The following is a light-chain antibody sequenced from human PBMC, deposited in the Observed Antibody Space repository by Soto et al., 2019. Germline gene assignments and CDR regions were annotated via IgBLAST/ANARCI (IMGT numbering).Light chain of an antibody. CDR1: SSDVGGYNY. J-gene: IGLJ1*01. CDR3: SSYTSSSTLEYV. Sequence: QSVLTQPASVSGSPGQSITISCTGTSSDVGGYNYASWYQQHPGKAPKLMIYDVSNRPSGVSNRFSGSKSGNTASLTISGLQAEDEADYYCSSYTSSSTLEYVFGTGTKVTVL. CDR2: DVS. V-gene: IGLV2-14*01.